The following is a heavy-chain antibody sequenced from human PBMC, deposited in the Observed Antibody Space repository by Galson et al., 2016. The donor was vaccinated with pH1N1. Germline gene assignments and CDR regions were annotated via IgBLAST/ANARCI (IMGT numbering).Heavy chain of an antibody. J-gene: IGHJ3*01. Sequence: SLRLSCAASGFTFSSYSMSWVRQAPGKGLEWVSYISGRSSTIYYADSVKGRFTVSRDNAKNSLYPHMNSLRAEDTAVYYCARGSGSYRWYYLDPWGHGTMVTVSS. D-gene: IGHD1-26*01. CDR2: ISGRSSTI. CDR1: GFTFSSYS. CDR3: ARGSGSYRWYYLDP. V-gene: IGHV3-48*01.